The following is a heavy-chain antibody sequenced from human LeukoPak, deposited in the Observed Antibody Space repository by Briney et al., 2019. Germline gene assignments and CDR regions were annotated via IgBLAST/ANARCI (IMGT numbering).Heavy chain of an antibody. D-gene: IGHD6-19*01. V-gene: IGHV4-61*02. J-gene: IGHJ4*02. Sequence: SETLSLTCTVSGGSISSGSYYWSWIRQPAGKGLEWIGRIYTSGSTNYNPALNSRVTISVDPSKNQFSLKLSSVTAADTAVYYCARARRSGQWQGYFDYWGQGTLVTVSS. CDR2: IYTSGST. CDR3: ARARRSGQWQGYFDY. CDR1: GGSISSGSYY.